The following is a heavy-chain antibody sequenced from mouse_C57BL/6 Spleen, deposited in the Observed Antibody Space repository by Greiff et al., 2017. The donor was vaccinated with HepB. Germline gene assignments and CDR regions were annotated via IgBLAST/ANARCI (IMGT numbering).Heavy chain of an antibody. D-gene: IGHD6-5*01. CDR1: GYTFTSYG. V-gene: IGHV1-81*01. CDR3: ARPAYDYFDY. CDR2: IYPRSGNT. J-gene: IGHJ2*01. Sequence: VQGVESGAELARPGASVKLSCKASGYTFTSYGISWVKQRTGQGLEWIGEIYPRSGNTYYNEKFKGKATLTADKSSSTAYMELRSLTSEDSAVYFCARPAYDYFDYWGQGTTLTVSS.